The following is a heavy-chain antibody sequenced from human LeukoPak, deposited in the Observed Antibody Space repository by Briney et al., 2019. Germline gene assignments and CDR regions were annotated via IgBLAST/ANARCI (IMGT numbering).Heavy chain of an antibody. Sequence: PGGSLRLSCAASGFTFSSYSMNWVRQAPGKGLEWVSSISSSSSYIYYADSVKGRFTISRDNAKNSLYLQMNSLRAEDTAVYYCARDRSSTDSNWFDPWGQGTLVTVSS. J-gene: IGHJ5*02. V-gene: IGHV3-21*01. CDR2: ISSSSSYI. CDR3: ARDRSSTDSNWFDP. CDR1: GFTFSSYS. D-gene: IGHD2-2*01.